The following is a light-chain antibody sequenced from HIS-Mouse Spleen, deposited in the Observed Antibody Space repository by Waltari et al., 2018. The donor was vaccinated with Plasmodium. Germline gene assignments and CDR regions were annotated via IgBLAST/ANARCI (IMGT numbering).Light chain of an antibody. CDR2: VAS. CDR1: QSVSSN. J-gene: IGKJ1*01. CDR3: KQYNNWPRGT. V-gene: IGKV3-15*01. Sequence: EIVMTQSPATLSVSPGERATLSCRASQSVSSNLAWYQQKPGQAPRLLIYVASTRATGIPARFSGSGSGTEFTLTISSMQSEDFAVYYCKQYNNWPRGTFGQGTKVEIK.